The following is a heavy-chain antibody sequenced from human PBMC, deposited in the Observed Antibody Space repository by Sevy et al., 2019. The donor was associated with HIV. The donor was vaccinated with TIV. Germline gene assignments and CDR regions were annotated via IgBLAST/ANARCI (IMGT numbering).Heavy chain of an antibody. CDR1: GYRFSSYW. V-gene: IGHV5-51*01. CDR3: ACGFSYGHFDY. CDR2: IYPGDPDP. D-gene: IGHD5-18*01. J-gene: IGHJ4*02. Sequence: GESLKISCKGSGYRFSSYWIAWVRQMPGIGLEWMGIIYPGDPDPRYSPSFEGQVTISVDKSISTAFLQWSSLKASDTAMYYCACGFSYGHFDYWGQGTLVTVSS.